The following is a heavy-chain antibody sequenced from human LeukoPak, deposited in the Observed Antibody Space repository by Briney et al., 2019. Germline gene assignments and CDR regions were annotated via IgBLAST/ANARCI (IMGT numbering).Heavy chain of an antibody. V-gene: IGHV4-34*01. CDR3: ARETADWYFDL. D-gene: IGHD1-14*01. Sequence: SETLSLTCAVYGGSFSGYYWSWIRQPPGKGLEWIGEINHSGSTNYNPSLKSRVTISVDTSKNQFSLKLSSVTAADTAVYYCARETADWYFDLWGRGTLVTVSS. J-gene: IGHJ2*01. CDR2: INHSGST. CDR1: GGSFSGYY.